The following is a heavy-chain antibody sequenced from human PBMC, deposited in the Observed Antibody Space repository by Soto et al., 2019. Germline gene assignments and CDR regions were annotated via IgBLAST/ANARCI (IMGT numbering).Heavy chain of an antibody. Sequence: GQSLTISEEGHGWRVTRYWCGWVRQKTGKGLEWMGIIYPGDSDTRYSPSFQGQVTISADKSISTAYLQWSSLKASDTAMYYCARAIVRGNYYYGMDFWGQGSTVTVS. CDR3: ARAIVRGNYYYGMDF. D-gene: IGHD3-10*01. V-gene: IGHV5-51*01. CDR1: GWRVTRYW. CDR2: IYPGDSDT. J-gene: IGHJ6*02.